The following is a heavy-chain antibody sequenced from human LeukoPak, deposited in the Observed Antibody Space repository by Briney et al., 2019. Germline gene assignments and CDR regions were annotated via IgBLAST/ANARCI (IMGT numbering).Heavy chain of an antibody. CDR1: GFTFRSYS. CDR3: ARDDAILTGYYPFDY. D-gene: IGHD3-9*01. CDR2: ISSASGTI. V-gene: IGHV3-48*04. J-gene: IGHJ4*02. Sequence: PGGSLRLSCAASGFTFRSYSMNWVRQAPGKGLEWVSYISSASGTIYYADSVKGRFTISRDNAKNSLYLQMNSLRAEDTAVYYCARDDAILTGYYPFDYWGQGTLVTVSS.